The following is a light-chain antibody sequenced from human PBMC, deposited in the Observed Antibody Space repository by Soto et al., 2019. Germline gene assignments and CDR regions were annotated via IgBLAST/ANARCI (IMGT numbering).Light chain of an antibody. V-gene: IGLV2-14*01. CDR3: SSYTSSSSYV. CDR1: SSDVGGYNY. Sequence: QSVLTQPASVSRSPGQSITISCTGTSSDVGGYNYVSWYQQHPGKAPKLMIYDVSNRPSGVSNRLSGSKSGNTASLTISGLQAEDEADYYCSSYTSSSSYVFGTGTKVTVL. J-gene: IGLJ1*01. CDR2: DVS.